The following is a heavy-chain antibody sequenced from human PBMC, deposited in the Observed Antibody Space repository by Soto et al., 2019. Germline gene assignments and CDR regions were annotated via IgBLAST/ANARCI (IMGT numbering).Heavy chain of an antibody. J-gene: IGHJ1*01. CDR3: ARAVHLDYYYDSRASPTEAEYFLP. D-gene: IGHD3-22*01. V-gene: IGHV4-31*03. CDR2: IDYSGTT. Sequence: PSETLSLTCTFSGGSIRSGGYYWSWIRQHPEKGLEWIGYIDYSGTTYYNPSLKSRVIISVDSSKNQFSLKLSSVTVADTAVYYCARAVHLDYYYDSRASPTEAEYFLPWGLGTLVTVPQ. CDR1: GGSIRSGGYY.